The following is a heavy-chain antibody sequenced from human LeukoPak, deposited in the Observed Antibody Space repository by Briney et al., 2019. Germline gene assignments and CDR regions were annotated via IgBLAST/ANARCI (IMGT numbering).Heavy chain of an antibody. CDR1: GFTFDDYG. D-gene: IGHD6-6*01. J-gene: IGHJ4*02. CDR3: AKGLVGSSIADFFDY. V-gene: IGHV3-9*03. Sequence: GGSLRLSCAASGFTFDDYGMGWVRQAPGKGLEWVSGISWNSGSIGYADSVKGRFTISRDNAKNSLYLQMNSLRGEDMALYYCAKGLVGSSIADFFDYWGQGILVTVSS. CDR2: ISWNSGSI.